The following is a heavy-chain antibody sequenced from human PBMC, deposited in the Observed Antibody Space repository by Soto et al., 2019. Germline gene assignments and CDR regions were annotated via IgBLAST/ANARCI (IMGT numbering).Heavy chain of an antibody. J-gene: IGHJ4*02. CDR1: GGSFSGYY. D-gene: IGHD2-2*01. CDR2: INHSGST. Sequence: SETLSLTCAVYGGSFSGYYWSWIRQPPGKGLEWIGEINHSGSTNYNPSLKSRVTISVDTSKNQFSLKLSSVTAADTAVYYCARGPIVVVPAADYYFDYWGQGTLVTVSS. CDR3: ARGPIVVVPAADYYFDY. V-gene: IGHV4-34*01.